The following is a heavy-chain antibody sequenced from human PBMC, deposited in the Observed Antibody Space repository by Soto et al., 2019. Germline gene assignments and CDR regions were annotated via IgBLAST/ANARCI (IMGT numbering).Heavy chain of an antibody. D-gene: IGHD3-3*02. CDR2: ISSDGVST. CDR3: ARSFPPET. Sequence: ELQLVESGGDLVQPGGSLRLSCIAFGFTFSNNAMHWVRQAPGKGLEYVSGISSDGVSTYYADSVKGRFTIPRENSKNTLYLQMGGLRDDDMAVYYCARSFPPETGGQGTLVTVSS. V-gene: IGHV3-64*07. CDR1: GFTFSNNA. J-gene: IGHJ4*02.